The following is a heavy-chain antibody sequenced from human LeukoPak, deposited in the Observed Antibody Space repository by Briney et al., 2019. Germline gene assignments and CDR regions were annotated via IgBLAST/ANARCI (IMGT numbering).Heavy chain of an antibody. J-gene: IGHJ3*02. CDR1: GFTFSSYA. Sequence: PGGSLRLSCAASGFTFSSYAMSWVRQAPGKGLEWVSAISGSGGSTYYAGSVKGRFTISRDNSKNTLYLQMNSLRAEDTAVYYCAKVRGDGYNPDAFDIWGQGTMVTVSS. V-gene: IGHV3-23*01. CDR3: AKVRGDGYNPDAFDI. CDR2: ISGSGGST. D-gene: IGHD5-24*01.